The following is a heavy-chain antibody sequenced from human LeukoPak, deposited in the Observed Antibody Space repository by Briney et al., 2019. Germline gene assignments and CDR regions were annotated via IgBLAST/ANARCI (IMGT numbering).Heavy chain of an antibody. CDR1: GFTFSSYW. Sequence: GGSLRLSCAASGFTFSSYWMSWVRQAPGKGLEWVTNIKQDGSEKYHVDSVKGRFTISRDNAKNSLYLQMNSLRAEDTAVYYCARPYGSGSYYVYWGQGTLVTVSS. V-gene: IGHV3-7*01. D-gene: IGHD3-10*01. J-gene: IGHJ4*02. CDR3: ARPYGSGSYYVY. CDR2: IKQDGSEK.